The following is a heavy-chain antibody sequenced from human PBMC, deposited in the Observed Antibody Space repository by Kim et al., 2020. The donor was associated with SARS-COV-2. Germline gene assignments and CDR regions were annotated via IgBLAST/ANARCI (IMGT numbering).Heavy chain of an antibody. J-gene: IGHJ4*02. D-gene: IGHD5-18*01. Sequence: SETLSLTCTVSGGSISSYYWSWIRQPAGKGLEWIGRIYTSGSTNYNPSLKSRVTMSVDTSKNQFSLKLSSVTAADTAVYYCARAPSEGLIQLWLGYFDYWGQGTLVTVSS. CDR3: ARAPSEGLIQLWLGYFDY. V-gene: IGHV4-4*07. CDR1: GGSISSYY. CDR2: IYTSGST.